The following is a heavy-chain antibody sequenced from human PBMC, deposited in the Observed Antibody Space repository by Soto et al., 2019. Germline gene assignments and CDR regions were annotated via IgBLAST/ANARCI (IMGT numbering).Heavy chain of an antibody. CDR2: ISAYNGNT. CDR1: GYAFTSYG. J-gene: IGHJ4*02. CDR3: AREAAALGNDY. Sequence: VASVKVSCKASGYAFTSYGISWVRQAPGQGLEWMGWISAYNGNTNYARKLQGRVTMTTDTSTSTAYMELRSLGSDDTAVYYCAREAAALGNDYWGQGTLVTVSS. V-gene: IGHV1-18*01. D-gene: IGHD2-2*01.